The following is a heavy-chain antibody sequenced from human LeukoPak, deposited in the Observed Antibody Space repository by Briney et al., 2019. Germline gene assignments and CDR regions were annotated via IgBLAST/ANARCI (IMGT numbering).Heavy chain of an antibody. CDR3: ARGLWAYYFDY. CDR2: INHSGST. CDR1: GGSISSYY. D-gene: IGHD7-27*01. Sequence: SETLSLTCTVSGGSISSYYWSWIRQPPGKGLEWIGEINHSGSTNYNPSLKSRVTISVDTSKNQFSLKLSSVTAADTAVYYCARGLWAYYFDYWGQGTLVTVSS. V-gene: IGHV4-34*01. J-gene: IGHJ4*02.